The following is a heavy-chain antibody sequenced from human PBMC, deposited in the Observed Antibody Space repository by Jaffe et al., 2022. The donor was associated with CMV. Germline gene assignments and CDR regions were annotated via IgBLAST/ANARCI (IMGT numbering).Heavy chain of an antibody. Sequence: QVQLQQWGAGLLKPSETLSLTCAVYGGSFSGYYWSWIRQPPGKGLEWIGEINHSGSTNYNPSLKSRVTISVDTSKNQFSLKLSSVTAADTAVYYCARGIRISMVRGGLTHSYFDLWGRGTLVTVSS. V-gene: IGHV4-34*01. CDR2: INHSGST. CDR3: ARGIRISMVRGGLTHSYFDL. D-gene: IGHD3-10*01. CDR1: GGSFSGYY. J-gene: IGHJ2*01.